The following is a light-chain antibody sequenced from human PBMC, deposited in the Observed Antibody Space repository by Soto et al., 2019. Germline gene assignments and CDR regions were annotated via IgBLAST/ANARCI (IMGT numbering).Light chain of an antibody. CDR2: DVS. Sequence: QSALTQPASVSGSPGQSIAISCTATSSDVGGYNYVSWYQQHPGKAPKLMIYDVSNRPSGVSNRFSGSKSGNTASPTISGLQAEDEADYYCSSYTSSSTVLFGGGTKLTVL. V-gene: IGLV2-14*01. CDR1: SSDVGGYNY. CDR3: SSYTSSSTVL. J-gene: IGLJ2*01.